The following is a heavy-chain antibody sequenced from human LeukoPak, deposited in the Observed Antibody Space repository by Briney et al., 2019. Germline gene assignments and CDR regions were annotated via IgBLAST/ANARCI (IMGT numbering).Heavy chain of an antibody. Sequence: GGSLRLSCSASGFSVTSNDMNWARQAPGKGLEWVSLIYAGGSGSAFYADSVRGRFAGSRHDSKNTLYLHMNGLRDDDTAVYYCLRQGPGSSSRWGQGTLVTVSS. J-gene: IGHJ4*02. CDR1: GFSVTSND. CDR2: IYAGGSGSA. CDR3: LRQGPGSSSR. V-gene: IGHV3-53*01. D-gene: IGHD6-6*01.